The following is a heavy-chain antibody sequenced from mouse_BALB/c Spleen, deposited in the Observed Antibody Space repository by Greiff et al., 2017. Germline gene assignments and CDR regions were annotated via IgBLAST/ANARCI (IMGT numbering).Heavy chain of an antibody. CDR2: ISSGGSYT. J-gene: IGHJ3*01. Sequence: EVKLMESGGGLVKPGGSLKLSCAASGFTFSSYAMSWVRQTPEKRLEWVATISSGGSYTYYPDSVKGRFTISRDNAKNTLYLQMSSLRSEDTAMYYCARRGLRGFAYWGQGTLVTVSA. CDR3: ARRGLRGFAY. D-gene: IGHD1-1*01. CDR1: GFTFSSYA. V-gene: IGHV5-9-3*01.